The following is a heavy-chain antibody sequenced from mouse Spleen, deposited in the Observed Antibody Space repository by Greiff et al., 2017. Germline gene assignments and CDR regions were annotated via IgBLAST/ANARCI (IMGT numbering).Heavy chain of an antibody. CDR3: ARENYDGSYGDY. Sequence: QVQLKESGPELVKPGASVRISCKASGYTFTSYYIHWVKQRPGQGLEWIGWIYPGNVNTKYNEKFKGKATLTADKSSSTAYMQLSSLTSEDSAVYFCARENYDGSYGDYWGQGTTLTVSS. J-gene: IGHJ2*01. V-gene: IGHV1S56*01. CDR2: IYPGNVNT. CDR1: GYTFTSYY. D-gene: IGHD1-1*02.